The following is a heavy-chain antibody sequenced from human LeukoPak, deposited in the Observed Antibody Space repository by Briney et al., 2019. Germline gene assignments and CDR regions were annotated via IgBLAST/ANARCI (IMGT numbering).Heavy chain of an antibody. V-gene: IGHV6-1*01. Sequence: SQTLSLTCAISGDSVSNKRATWIWIRQSPSSGLEYLGRTYYRSEWYSEYAVSVRIRLTINPDTSKNQFSLHLNSVTPEDTAVYYCARDPTLGAFDLCGPGRMVTVSS. CDR1: GDSVSNKRAT. CDR2: TYYRSEWYS. CDR3: ARDPTLGAFDL. J-gene: IGHJ3*01.